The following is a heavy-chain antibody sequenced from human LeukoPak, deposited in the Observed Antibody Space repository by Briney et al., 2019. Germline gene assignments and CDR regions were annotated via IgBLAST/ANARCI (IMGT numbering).Heavy chain of an antibody. J-gene: IGHJ4*02. CDR2: IYYSGST. D-gene: IGHD3-22*01. Sequence: PSETLSLTCTVSGGSISSISYYWGWIRRPPGKGLDWIGSIYYSGSTYYNPSLKSRVTMSVDTSKNQFSLKLSSVTAADTAVYYCARQSWFRYYYDSRNYYFDYWGQGTLVTVPS. CDR1: GGSISSISYY. CDR3: ARQSWFRYYYDSRNYYFDY. V-gene: IGHV4-39*01.